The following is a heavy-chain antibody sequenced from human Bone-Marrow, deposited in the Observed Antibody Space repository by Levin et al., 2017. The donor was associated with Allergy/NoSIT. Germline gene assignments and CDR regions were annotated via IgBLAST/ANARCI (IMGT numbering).Heavy chain of an antibody. D-gene: IGHD2-15*01. CDR1: GGSISSGGYY. V-gene: IGHV4-31*03. CDR3: ATPPLAPDGDIVVVVAATLYWDLEGDY. Sequence: SETLSLTCTVSGGSISSGGYYWSWIRQHPGKGLEWIGYIYYSGSTYYNPSLKSRVTISVDTSKNQFSLKLSSVTAADTAVYYCATPPLAPDGDIVVVVAATLYWDLEGDYWGQGTLVTVSS. CDR2: IYYSGST. J-gene: IGHJ4*02.